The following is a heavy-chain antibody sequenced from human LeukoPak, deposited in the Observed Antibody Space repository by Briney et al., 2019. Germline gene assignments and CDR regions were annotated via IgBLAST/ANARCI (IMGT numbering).Heavy chain of an antibody. Sequence: SQTLSLTCTVSGGSISSGDYYWAWIRQPPGKGLEWIGYIYYNGSTYYNPSLKSRATISVDTSKNQFSLKVSSVTAAAPAVYYCARVGATREWFDLGGQGTVHSVS. CDR1: GGSISSGDYY. V-gene: IGHV4-30-4*01. CDR3: ARVGATREWFDL. J-gene: IGHJ5*02. CDR2: IYYNGST. D-gene: IGHD1-26*01.